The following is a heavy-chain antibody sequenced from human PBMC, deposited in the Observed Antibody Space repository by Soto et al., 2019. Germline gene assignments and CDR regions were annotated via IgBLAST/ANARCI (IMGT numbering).Heavy chain of an antibody. CDR1: GFTFDDYA. D-gene: IGHD3-10*01. Sequence: GGSLRLSCAASGFTFDDYAVHWVRQAPGKGLEWVSGISWNSGSIGYADSVKGRFTISRDNAKNSLYLQMNSLRAEDTALYYCAKDKLRYYGSGSYSVFDYWGQGTLVTVSS. V-gene: IGHV3-9*01. J-gene: IGHJ4*02. CDR3: AKDKLRYYGSGSYSVFDY. CDR2: ISWNSGSI.